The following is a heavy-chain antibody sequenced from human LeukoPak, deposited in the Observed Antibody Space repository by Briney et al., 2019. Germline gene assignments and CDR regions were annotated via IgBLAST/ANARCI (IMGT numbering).Heavy chain of an antibody. V-gene: IGHV4-4*02. Sequence: PSGTLSLTRAVSGGSISSSNWWSWVRQPPGKGLEWIGEIYHSGSTNYNPSLKSRVTISVDRSKNQFSLKLSSVTAADTAVYYCAKSYSGYERGIDYFDYWGQGTLVTVSS. CDR3: AKSYSGYERGIDYFDY. CDR2: IYHSGST. CDR1: GGSISSSNW. J-gene: IGHJ4*02. D-gene: IGHD5-12*01.